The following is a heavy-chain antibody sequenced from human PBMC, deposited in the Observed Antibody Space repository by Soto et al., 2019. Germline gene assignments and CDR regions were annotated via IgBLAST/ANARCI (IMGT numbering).Heavy chain of an antibody. D-gene: IGHD6-19*01. V-gene: IGHV4-59*01. CDR2: IYYSGST. Sequence: SETLSLTCTVSGGSISSYYWNWIRQSPGKGLEWIGYIYYSGSTNYNPSLKSRVTISVDTSKKQFSLKLSSVTAADTAVYFCARAEEMYSSGWYYFDHWGQGTLVTVSS. J-gene: IGHJ4*02. CDR1: GGSISSYY. CDR3: ARAEEMYSSGWYYFDH.